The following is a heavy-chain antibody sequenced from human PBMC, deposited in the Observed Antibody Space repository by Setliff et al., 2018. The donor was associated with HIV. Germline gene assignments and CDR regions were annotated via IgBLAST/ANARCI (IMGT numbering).Heavy chain of an antibody. CDR2: MYYRATT. CDR1: GGSIISSSYY. J-gene: IGHJ4*02. V-gene: IGHV4-39*01. CDR3: ARQGLTMNRGVPAPTLYYFDY. Sequence: SETLSLTCTVSGGSIISSSYYWGWSRQPPGKGLEWIGTMYYRATTYHNPSLKSRVTFSADTSKNQFSLNLNAVTATDTAVYYCARQGLTMNRGVPAPTLYYFDYWGPGILVTVSS. D-gene: IGHD3-10*01.